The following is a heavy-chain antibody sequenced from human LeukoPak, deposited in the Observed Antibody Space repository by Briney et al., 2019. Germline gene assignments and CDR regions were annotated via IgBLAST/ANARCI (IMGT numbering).Heavy chain of an antibody. CDR2: IYSNGNT. J-gene: IGHJ4*02. CDR3: ARAKWEAVIDY. D-gene: IGHD1-26*01. Sequence: SETLSLTCTVSGGSISSYYWSWIRQPPEKGPEYIGYIYSNGNTKYNPPLKSRVTISVDTSKNQFSLKLSSVTAADTAMYYCARAKWEAVIDYWGQGTLVTVSS. V-gene: IGHV4-59*01. CDR1: GGSISSYY.